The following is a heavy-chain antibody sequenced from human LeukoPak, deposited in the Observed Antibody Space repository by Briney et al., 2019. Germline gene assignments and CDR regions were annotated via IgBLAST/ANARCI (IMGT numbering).Heavy chain of an antibody. CDR2: IYPGDSDT. V-gene: IGHV5-51*01. CDR3: ARNIQRYCSGGSCYSNWYFDL. CDR1: EYSFTSHW. J-gene: IGHJ2*01. D-gene: IGHD2-15*01. Sequence: GESLKISCKGSEYSFTSHWIGWVRQIPGKGLEWMGVIYPGDSDTRYSPSFQGQVTISADKSISTAYLQWTRLKASDTAMYYCARNIQRYCSGGSCYSNWYFDLWGRGTLVTVSS.